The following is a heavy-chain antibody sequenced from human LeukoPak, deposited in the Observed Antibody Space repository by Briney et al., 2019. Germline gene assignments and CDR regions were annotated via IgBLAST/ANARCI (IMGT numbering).Heavy chain of an antibody. Sequence: GESLKISCKGSGYSFTSYWIGWVRQMPGKGLEWMGIIYPGDSDTRYSPSFQGQVTISADKSISTAYLQWSSLKASDTAMYYCGIVLVPAAHAFDTWGQGTMVTVSS. V-gene: IGHV5-51*01. CDR3: GIVLVPAAHAFDT. CDR2: IYPGDSDT. CDR1: GYSFTSYW. D-gene: IGHD2-2*01. J-gene: IGHJ3*02.